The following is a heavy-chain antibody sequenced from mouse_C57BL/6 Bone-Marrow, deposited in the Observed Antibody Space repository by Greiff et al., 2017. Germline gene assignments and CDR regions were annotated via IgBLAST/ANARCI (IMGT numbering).Heavy chain of an antibody. CDR2: IYPGSGST. CDR3: ARLDDGYYSYWYFDV. CDR1: GYTFTSYW. D-gene: IGHD2-3*01. V-gene: IGHV1-55*01. Sequence: QVQLQQPGAELVKPGASVKMSCKASGYTFTSYWITWVKQRPGQGLEWIGDIYPGSGSTNYNEKFKSKATLTVDTSSSTAYMQLSSLTSEDSAVYYCARLDDGYYSYWYFDVWGTGTTVTVSS. J-gene: IGHJ1*03.